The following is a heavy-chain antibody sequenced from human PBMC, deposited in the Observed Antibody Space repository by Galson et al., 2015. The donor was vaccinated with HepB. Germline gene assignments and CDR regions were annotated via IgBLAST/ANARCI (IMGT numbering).Heavy chain of an antibody. D-gene: IGHD6-25*01. V-gene: IGHV3-30-3*01. Sequence: SLRLSCAASGFTFSSYAMHWVRQAPGKGLEWVAVISYDGSNKYYADSVKGRFTISRDNSKNTLYLQMNSLRAEDTAVYYCARELSGRYFDLWGRGTLVTVSS. J-gene: IGHJ2*01. CDR2: ISYDGSNK. CDR1: GFTFSSYA. CDR3: ARELSGRYFDL.